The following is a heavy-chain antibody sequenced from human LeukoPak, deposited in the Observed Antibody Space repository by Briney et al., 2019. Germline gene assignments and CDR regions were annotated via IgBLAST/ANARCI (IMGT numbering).Heavy chain of an antibody. CDR3: AKSKPPREYCSATSCFAGFGAFDI. J-gene: IGHJ3*02. Sequence: PGGSLRLSCAASGFTFSDYGMNWVRQAPGKGLEWVAITSYDESEKYYVDSVKGRFTISRDNSKNTLYLQMNSLGTEDTAVYYCAKSKPPREYCSATSCFAGFGAFDIWGQRTMVTVSS. CDR1: GFTFSDYG. V-gene: IGHV3-30*18. D-gene: IGHD2-2*01. CDR2: TSYDESEK.